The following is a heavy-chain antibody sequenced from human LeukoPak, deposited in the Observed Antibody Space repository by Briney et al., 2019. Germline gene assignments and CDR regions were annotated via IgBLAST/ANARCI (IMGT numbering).Heavy chain of an antibody. CDR2: IYPDDSDT. V-gene: IGHV5-51*01. CDR3: ARGPDEYSFDY. J-gene: IGHJ4*02. CDR1: GYNFTNYW. Sequence: GESLKISCKGSGYNFTNYWIGWVRQMPGKGLEWMGIIYPDDSDTRYRLSFQGQVTISADKSISTAYLQWSSLKASDTAIYYCARGPDEYSFDYWGQGTLVTVSS. D-gene: IGHD4-11*01.